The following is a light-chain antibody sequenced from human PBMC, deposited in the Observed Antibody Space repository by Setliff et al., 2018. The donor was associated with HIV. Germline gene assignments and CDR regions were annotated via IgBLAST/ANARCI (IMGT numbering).Light chain of an antibody. CDR3: QSYDSSLSAYV. CDR1: SSNFGAGYD. CDR2: GNN. V-gene: IGLV1-40*01. J-gene: IGLJ1*01. Sequence: QSVLTQPPSVSGTPGQRVTISCTGSSSNFGAGYDVHWYQQLPGTAPKLLISGNNNRPSGVPDRFSGSKSGTSASLAITGLQAEDEADYYCQSYDSSLSAYVFGTGTKVTDL.